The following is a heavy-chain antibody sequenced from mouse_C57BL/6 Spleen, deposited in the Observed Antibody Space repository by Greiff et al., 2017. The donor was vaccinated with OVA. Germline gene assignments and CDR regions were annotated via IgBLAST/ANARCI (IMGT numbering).Heavy chain of an antibody. CDR2: IDPSDSYT. V-gene: IGHV1-50*01. J-gene: IGHJ2*01. D-gene: IGHD2-2*01. CDR3: ARRYGSFDY. Sequence: QVQLKQPGAELVKPGASVKLSCKASGYTFTSYWMQWVKQRPGQGLEWIGEIDPSDSYTNYNQKFKGKATLTVDTSSSTAYMQLSSLTSEDSAVYYCARRYGSFDYWGQGTTLTVSS. CDR1: GYTFTSYW.